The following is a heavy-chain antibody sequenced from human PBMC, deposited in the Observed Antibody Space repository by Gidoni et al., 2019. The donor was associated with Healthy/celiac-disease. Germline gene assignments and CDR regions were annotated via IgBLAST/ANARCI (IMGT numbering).Heavy chain of an antibody. J-gene: IGHJ4*02. Sequence: EVQLLESGGGLVQPGGSLRLSCAASGFTFSSYAMSWVRQAPGKGLEWVSAISGSGGSTYYADSVKGRFTISRDNSKNTLYLQMNSLRAEDTAVYYCAKDPPIAAAGTGYFDYWGQGTLVTVSS. CDR1: GFTFSSYA. CDR3: AKDPPIAAAGTGYFDY. CDR2: ISGSGGST. D-gene: IGHD6-13*01. V-gene: IGHV3-23*01.